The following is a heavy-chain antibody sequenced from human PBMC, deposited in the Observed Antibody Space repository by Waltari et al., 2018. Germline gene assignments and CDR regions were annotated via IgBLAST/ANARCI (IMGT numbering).Heavy chain of an antibody. D-gene: IGHD3-16*02. CDR1: GFTFSSYW. V-gene: IGHV3-7*01. J-gene: IGHJ5*02. CDR3: AREVIAPNTNWFDP. CDR2: IQQDGSEK. Sequence: EVQLVESGGGLVQPGGSLSLSCAASGFTFSSYWMSWVRQAPGTGLAWVANIQQDGSEKYYVDSVKGRVTISRDNAKNSLYLQMNSLRAEETAVYYCAREVIAPNTNWFDPWGQGTLVTVSS.